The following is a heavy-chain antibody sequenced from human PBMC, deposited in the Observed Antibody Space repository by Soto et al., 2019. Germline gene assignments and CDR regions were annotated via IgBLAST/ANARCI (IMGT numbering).Heavy chain of an antibody. CDR3: ARDRYGSGYYFDY. D-gene: IGHD3-10*01. CDR1: GFTFSSYG. Sequence: GGSLRLSCAASGFTFSSYGMHWVRQAPGKGLEWVAVIWYDGSNKYYADSVKGRFTISRDNSKNTLYLQMNSLRAEDTAVYYCARDRYGSGYYFDYWGQGTLATVSS. J-gene: IGHJ4*02. V-gene: IGHV3-33*01. CDR2: IWYDGSNK.